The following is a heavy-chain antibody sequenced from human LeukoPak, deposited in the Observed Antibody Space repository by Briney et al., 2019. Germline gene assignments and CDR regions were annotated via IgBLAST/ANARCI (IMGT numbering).Heavy chain of an antibody. J-gene: IGHJ4*02. CDR1: GLTFSNAW. CDR2: IKSKTDGGTT. V-gene: IGHV3-15*01. CDR3: TTEVGATEFDY. D-gene: IGHD1-26*01. Sequence: GGSLRLSCAASGLTFSNAWMSWVRQAPGKGLEWVGRIKSKTDGGTTDYAAPVKGRFTISRDDSKNTLYLQMNSLKTEDTAVYYCTTEVGATEFDYWGQGTLVTVSS.